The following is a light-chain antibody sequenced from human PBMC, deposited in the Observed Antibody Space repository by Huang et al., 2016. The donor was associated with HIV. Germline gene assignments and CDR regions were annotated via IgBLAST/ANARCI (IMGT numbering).Light chain of an antibody. CDR1: QSLFFSSNKRSY. V-gene: IGKV4-1*01. CDR3: QQYYHNPLT. Sequence: DIVMTQSPDSLTVSLCERATINCRSSQSLFFSSNKRSYLAWYQKKPGQPPKLVISWASARESGVPERFSGSGSETHFTLTINSLQAEDVAVYYCQQYYHNPLTFGGGTKVEI. CDR2: WAS. J-gene: IGKJ4*01.